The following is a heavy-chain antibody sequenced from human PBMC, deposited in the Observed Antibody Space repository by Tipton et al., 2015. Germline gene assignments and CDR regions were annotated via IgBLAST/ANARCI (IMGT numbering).Heavy chain of an antibody. V-gene: IGHV6-1*01. Sequence: GLVKPSQTLSLTCGISGDSVSSDSAAWHWIRQSPSRGLEWLGRTYYRSKWYNDYAVSVKSRITINPDTSKNQFSLQLNSVTPEDTAVYYCARDGDWNYSPYDYWGQGTLVTVSS. CDR3: ARDGDWNYSPYDY. J-gene: IGHJ4*02. CDR2: TYYRSKWYN. CDR1: GDSVSSDSAA. D-gene: IGHD1-7*01.